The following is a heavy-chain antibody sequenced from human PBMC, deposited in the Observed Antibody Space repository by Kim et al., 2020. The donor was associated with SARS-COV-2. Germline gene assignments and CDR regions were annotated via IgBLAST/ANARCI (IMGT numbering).Heavy chain of an antibody. J-gene: IGHJ4*02. CDR3: ARPRHNWNDPFDY. CDR1: GYTFTSYA. D-gene: IGHD1-20*01. V-gene: IGHV1-3*01. CDR2: INAGNGDT. Sequence: ASVKVSCKASGYTFTSYAMHWVRQAPGQRLEWMGWINAGNGDTKYSQKFQGRVTITRDTSASTAYMELSSLRSEDTAVYFCARPRHNWNDPFDYWGQGTLVTVSS.